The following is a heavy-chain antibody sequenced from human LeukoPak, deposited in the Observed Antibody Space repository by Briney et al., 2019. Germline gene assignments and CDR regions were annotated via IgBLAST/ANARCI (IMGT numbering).Heavy chain of an antibody. D-gene: IGHD1-1*01. CDR3: ARFTTEQNYYYMDV. CDR2: IYTTGST. V-gene: IGHV4-61*02. CDR1: GDSISSGSYY. J-gene: IGHJ6*03. Sequence: SETLSLTCTVSGDSISSGSYYWSWIRQPAGKGLEWIGRIYTTGSTNYSPSLKSRVTISIDTSKNLFSLKLSSVTAADTAVYYCARFTTEQNYYYMDVWGKGTTATVSS.